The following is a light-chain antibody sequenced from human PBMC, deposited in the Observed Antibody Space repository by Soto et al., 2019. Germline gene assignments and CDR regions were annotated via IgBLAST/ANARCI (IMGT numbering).Light chain of an antibody. V-gene: IGLV2-14*01. Sequence: QSALTQPASVSGSPGQSITISCTGTSSDVGGYNYVSWYQQHPGKAPKLMIYDVSNRPSGVSNRFSGSKSANTASLTISGLQAEXEADYYCSSYTSSSLYVFGTGTKVTV. CDR1: SSDVGGYNY. J-gene: IGLJ1*01. CDR2: DVS. CDR3: SSYTSSSLYV.